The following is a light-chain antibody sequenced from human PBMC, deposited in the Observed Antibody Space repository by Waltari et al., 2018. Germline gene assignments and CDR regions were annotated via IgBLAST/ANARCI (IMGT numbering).Light chain of an antibody. Sequence: SYELTQPPSVSVSPGHTARTPCSGEALPNKSAYWYRQKSGQAPVLVIYEDTKRPSGIPERFSASNSGAVATLTITGAQVEDEADYYCYSTDYTGNYWVFGGGTKLTVL. V-gene: IGLV3-10*01. CDR1: ALPNKS. CDR3: YSTDYTGNYWV. CDR2: EDT. J-gene: IGLJ3*02.